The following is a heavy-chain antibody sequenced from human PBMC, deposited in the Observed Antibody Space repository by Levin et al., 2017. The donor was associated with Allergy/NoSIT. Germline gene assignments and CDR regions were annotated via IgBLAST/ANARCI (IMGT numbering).Heavy chain of an antibody. CDR2: ITYSGST. V-gene: IGHV4-31*03. Sequence: SQTLSLTCTVSGGSISSGGYYWSWIRQHPGKGLEWIGYITYSGSTNYNPSLKSRVTISVDTSQNQISLKLTSVTAADTAVYYCAKLTGLAVAGTRGFDYWGQGTLVTVSS. CDR1: GGSISSGGYY. CDR3: AKLTGLAVAGTRGFDY. D-gene: IGHD6-19*01. J-gene: IGHJ4*02.